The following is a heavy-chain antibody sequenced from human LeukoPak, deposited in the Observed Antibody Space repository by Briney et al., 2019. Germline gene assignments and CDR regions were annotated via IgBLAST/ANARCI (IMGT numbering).Heavy chain of an antibody. D-gene: IGHD6-19*01. J-gene: IGHJ5*02. Sequence: ASVKVSCKTSGFTFTTYTMHWVRQAPGQRLEWMGWINAANGNTQYSQKFQGRVTISRDTSASTAYMELSSLRSEDTAVYYCARGAPIRVAVAATFDPWGQGTLVTVPS. CDR1: GFTFTTYT. CDR3: ARGAPIRVAVAATFDP. CDR2: INAANGNT. V-gene: IGHV1-3*01.